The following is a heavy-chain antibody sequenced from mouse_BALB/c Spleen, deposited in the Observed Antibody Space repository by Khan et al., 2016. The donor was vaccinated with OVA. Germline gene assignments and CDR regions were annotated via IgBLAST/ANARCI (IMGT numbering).Heavy chain of an antibody. CDR3: ARSGIGSFAY. CDR2: IYPGSGNT. D-gene: IGHD2-2*01. V-gene: IGHV1-77*01. Sequence: QVQLQQSGAELARPGASVKLSCKASGYTFTDYYINWVKQRTGQGLEWIGEIYPGSGNTYYNEKFKDKATLTADKSSSTAFMQLNSLTSEDSSVYFCARSGIGSFAYWGQGTLVTGSA. CDR1: GYTFTDYY. J-gene: IGHJ3*01.